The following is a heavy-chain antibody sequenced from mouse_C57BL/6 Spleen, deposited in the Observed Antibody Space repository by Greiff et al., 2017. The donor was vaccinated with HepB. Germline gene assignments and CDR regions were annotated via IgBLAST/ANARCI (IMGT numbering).Heavy chain of an antibody. J-gene: IGHJ3*01. CDR1: GFTFSSYA. Sequence: EVQVVESGGGLVKPGGSLKLSCAASGFTFSSYAMSWVRQTPEKRLEWVATISDGGSYTYYPANVKGRCTISRDNAKNNRYLQMSHLKSEDTALDYCARGEGFAYWGQGTLVTVSA. CDR2: ISDGGSYT. CDR3: ARGEGFAY. V-gene: IGHV5-4*01.